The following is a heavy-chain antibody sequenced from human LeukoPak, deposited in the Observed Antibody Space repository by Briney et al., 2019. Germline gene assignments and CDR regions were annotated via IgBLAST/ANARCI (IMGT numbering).Heavy chain of an antibody. D-gene: IGHD2-15*01. J-gene: IGHJ5*02. CDR2: MNPKSGNT. Sequence: GASVKVSCKASGYTFTNYDINWVRQATGQGPERMGWMNPKSGNTGYAQKFQGRVTMTRNTSISTAYMELSSLRSDDTAVYYCARDQDIVVVVAALRQREMGGFDPWGQGTLVTVSS. CDR3: ARDQDIVVVVAALRQREMGGFDP. V-gene: IGHV1-8*01. CDR1: GYTFTNYD.